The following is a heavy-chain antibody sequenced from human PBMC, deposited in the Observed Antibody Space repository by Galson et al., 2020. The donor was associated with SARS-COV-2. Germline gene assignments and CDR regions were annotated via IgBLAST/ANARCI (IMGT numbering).Heavy chain of an antibody. CDR1: GGSISNYY. CDR3: ARDREIGY. CDR2: IQNSGGT. Sequence: SETLSLTCTASGGSISNYYWSWIRQSPGKGLEWIGYIQNSGGTNYNPSLKSRVTIGVDTSKNQFSLKLRSVTAADTAVYYCARDREIGYWGQGILVTVSS. J-gene: IGHJ4*02. V-gene: IGHV4-59*01.